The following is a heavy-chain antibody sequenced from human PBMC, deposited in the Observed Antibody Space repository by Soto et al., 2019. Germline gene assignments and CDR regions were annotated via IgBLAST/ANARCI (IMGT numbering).Heavy chain of an antibody. D-gene: IGHD6-13*01. CDR2: VIPIFGTT. CDR1: GGTFSSFA. Sequence: ASVKVSCKASGGTFSSFAIIWVRQAPGQGLEWMGGVIPIFGTTDYAQKFQGRVTIIADESTSTAYMELSSLRSEDTAVYYCAREAAAGTNRLDPWGQGTLVTVYS. CDR3: AREAAAGTNRLDP. J-gene: IGHJ5*02. V-gene: IGHV1-69*13.